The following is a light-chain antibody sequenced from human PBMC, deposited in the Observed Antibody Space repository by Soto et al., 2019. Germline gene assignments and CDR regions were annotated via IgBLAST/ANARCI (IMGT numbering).Light chain of an antibody. CDR3: CSYAGDSTWV. V-gene: IGLV2-23*01. CDR1: SSDVGNYNL. J-gene: IGLJ3*02. Sequence: QSVLTQPASVSGSPGQSITISCTGTSSDVGNYNLVSWYQQHPGEAPKLLIYEGSKRPSGVSNRFSGSKFGNTASLTISGLQAYDEVDYYCCSYAGDSTWVFGGGTKLTVL. CDR2: EGS.